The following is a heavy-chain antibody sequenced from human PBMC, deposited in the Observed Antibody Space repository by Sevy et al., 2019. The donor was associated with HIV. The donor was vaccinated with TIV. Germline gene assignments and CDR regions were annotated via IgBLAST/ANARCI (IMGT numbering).Heavy chain of an antibody. D-gene: IGHD1-26*01. J-gene: IGHJ4*02. V-gene: IGHV4-59*08. Sequence: SETLSLTCTVSGGSITSLYWNWIRQPPGKGLEWIANIYYNGHINYNPSLKSRVTLSLDTSKNQFSLRLGSVTAAHTAMYYCAGENAWGRGYSWGQGTLVTVSS. CDR1: GGSITSLY. CDR3: AGENAWGRGYS. CDR2: IYYNGHI.